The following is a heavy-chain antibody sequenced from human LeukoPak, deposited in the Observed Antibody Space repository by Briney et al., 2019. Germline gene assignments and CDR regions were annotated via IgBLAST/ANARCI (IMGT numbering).Heavy chain of an antibody. CDR2: IKQDGSEK. Sequence: GGSLRLSCAASGFTFSSYWMSWVRQAPGKGLEWVANIKQDGSEKYYVDSVKGRFTISRDNAKNSLYLQMNSLRAEDTAVYYCARDELEPMGYYYYYMDVWGKGTTVTVSS. CDR1: GFTFSSYW. J-gene: IGHJ6*03. V-gene: IGHV3-7*01. D-gene: IGHD1-1*01. CDR3: ARDELEPMGYYYYYMDV.